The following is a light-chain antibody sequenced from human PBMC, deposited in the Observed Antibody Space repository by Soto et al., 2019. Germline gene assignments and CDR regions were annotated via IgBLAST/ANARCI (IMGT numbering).Light chain of an antibody. V-gene: IGKV1-5*01. Sequence: DIQMTQSPSTLSASVGDRVTITCRASQSISTWLAWYQQKPGKAPKLLIYDASSLQSGVPSRFSGHGSGTDFTLTISSLQPDDVATYYCLQYSSHSWTFGQGTKVDIK. CDR3: LQYSSHSWT. CDR1: QSISTW. J-gene: IGKJ1*01. CDR2: DAS.